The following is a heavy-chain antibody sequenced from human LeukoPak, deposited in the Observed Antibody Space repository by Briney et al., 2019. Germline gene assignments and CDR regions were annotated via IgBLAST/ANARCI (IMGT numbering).Heavy chain of an antibody. J-gene: IGHJ4*02. V-gene: IGHV1-69-2*01. CDR1: GYTFTDYY. CDR3: ATGGGSYQFDY. D-gene: IGHD1-26*01. CDR2: VDPEDGET. Sequence: GASVKVSCKASGYTFTDYYMHWVQQAPGKGLEWMGRVDPEDGETIYAEKFQGRVTITADTSTDTAYMELSSLRSEDTAVYYCATGGGSYQFDYWGQGTLVTVSS.